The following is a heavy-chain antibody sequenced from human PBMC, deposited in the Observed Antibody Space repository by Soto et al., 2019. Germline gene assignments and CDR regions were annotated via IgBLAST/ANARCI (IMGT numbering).Heavy chain of an antibody. Sequence: EVQLVESGGGLVQPGGSLRLSCAASGFTFSNYAMNWVRQAPGQRLEWVSYISHKSSAIYHADSVKGRFTIASDNAKNSLYLQMNSLRDEDTAVYYCARDPYSSTTVTRMDYWGQGTLVTVSS. CDR1: GFTFSNYA. V-gene: IGHV3-48*02. CDR3: ARDPYSSTTVTRMDY. D-gene: IGHD4-17*01. CDR2: ISHKSSAI. J-gene: IGHJ4*02.